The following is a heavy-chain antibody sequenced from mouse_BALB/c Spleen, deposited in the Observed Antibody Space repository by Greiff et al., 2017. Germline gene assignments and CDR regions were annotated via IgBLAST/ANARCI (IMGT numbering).Heavy chain of an antibody. Sequence: VKLMESGPGLVAPSQSLSIICSVSGFSLTTYGVHWVRQPPGKGLEWLGVIWTDGSTNYNSALMSRLSISKDNSRSQVFLKMNSLQSDDTAMYYCARDQARGHYFDYWGQGTTLTVSS. V-gene: IGHV2-9*02. CDR3: ARDQARGHYFDY. CDR2: IWTDGST. J-gene: IGHJ2*01. CDR1: GFSLTTYG. D-gene: IGHD3-2*02.